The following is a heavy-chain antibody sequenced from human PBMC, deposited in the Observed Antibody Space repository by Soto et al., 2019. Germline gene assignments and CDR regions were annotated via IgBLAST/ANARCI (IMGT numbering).Heavy chain of an antibody. V-gene: IGHV4-30-2*01. CDR1: GGSITTPGYS. Sequence: SENLSLTCTVSGGSITTPGYSWSWIRQPPGKAPEWIGYVDHNGDAYPKPSLKSRVPISLDGAKNKFSLKMTSVMAADRGIYYCAARPNYYYGLNVWVQGTTVTVS. CDR3: AARPNYYYGLNV. D-gene: IGHD3-10*01. J-gene: IGHJ6*02. CDR2: VDHNGDA.